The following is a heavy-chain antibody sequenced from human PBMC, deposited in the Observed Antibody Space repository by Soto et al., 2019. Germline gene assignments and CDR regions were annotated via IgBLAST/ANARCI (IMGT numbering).Heavy chain of an antibody. CDR2: INPNNGDT. CDR1: GYTFTDYY. D-gene: IGHD6-6*01. CDR3: ARSVSFITPRPDY. J-gene: IGHJ4*01. Sequence: QVQLVQSGAEVKKPGASVKVSCKASGYTFTDYYLHWVRQAPGQGLECMGWINPNNGDTNYAQKFQGRVTMTRDTSISTAYMEVRRLRSDDTAVYYCARSVSFITPRPDYWGQGTLVTFS. V-gene: IGHV1-2*02.